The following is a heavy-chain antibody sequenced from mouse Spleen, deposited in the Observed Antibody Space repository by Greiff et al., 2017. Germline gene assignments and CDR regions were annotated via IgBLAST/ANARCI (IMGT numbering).Heavy chain of an antibody. CDR1: GFTFSDYG. D-gene: IGHD4-1*01. CDR2: ISSGSSTI. CDR3: ARRLGPLAMDY. V-gene: IGHV5-17*01. J-gene: IGHJ4*01. Sequence: EVMLVESGGGLVKPGGSLKLSCAASGFTFSDYGMHWVRQAPEKGLEWVAYISSGSSTIYYADTVKGRFTISRDNAKNTLFLQMTSLRSEDTAMYYCARRLGPLAMDYWGQGTSVTVSS.